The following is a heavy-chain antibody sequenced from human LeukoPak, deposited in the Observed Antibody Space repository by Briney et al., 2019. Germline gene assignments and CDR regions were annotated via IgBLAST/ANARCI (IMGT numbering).Heavy chain of an antibody. CDR3: TRGAAGFDY. Sequence: GGSLRLSCAASGFTFSSYAMSWVRQAPGKGLEWVSGISGGDVNTYYADSVKGRFTISRENAKNSVYLEMNSLRAGDTAVYYCTRGAAGFDYWGQGTLVSVSS. D-gene: IGHD6-13*01. CDR2: ISGGDVNT. CDR1: GFTFSSYA. J-gene: IGHJ4*02. V-gene: IGHV3-23*01.